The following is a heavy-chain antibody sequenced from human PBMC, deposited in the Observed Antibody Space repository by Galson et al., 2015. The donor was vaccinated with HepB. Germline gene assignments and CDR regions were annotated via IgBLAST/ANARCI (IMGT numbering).Heavy chain of an antibody. CDR3: ARVDKTAQTNQYNYYMDV. Sequence: SEPLSLTCSVSGDSITRNFWSWIRQPPGERLVWIGYIYDSGTTNYNPSLESRVTISLDTSQNQFSLRLSSVTSADTAVYYCARVDKTAQTNQYNYYMDVRGKGTTVTVSS. CDR1: GDSITRNF. V-gene: IGHV4-59*01. CDR2: IYDSGTT. J-gene: IGHJ6*03. D-gene: IGHD1-14*01.